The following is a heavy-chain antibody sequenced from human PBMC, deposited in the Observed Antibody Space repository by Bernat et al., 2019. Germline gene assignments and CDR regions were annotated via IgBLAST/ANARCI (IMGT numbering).Heavy chain of an antibody. CDR3: AKDGSRGIQLGEFGTLGMDV. J-gene: IGHJ6*02. V-gene: IGHV3-30*02. D-gene: IGHD3-16*01. Sequence: VQLLESGGGLVQPGGSLRLSCAASGFTFRNYGMHWVRQTPTKGLEWVAFTRYDGDNKYYLDSVKGRFTISRDNSKNTLYLQMNSLRTEDTAVYYCAKDGSRGIQLGEFGTLGMDVWGQGTTVTVSS. CDR2: TRYDGDNK. CDR1: GFTFRNYG.